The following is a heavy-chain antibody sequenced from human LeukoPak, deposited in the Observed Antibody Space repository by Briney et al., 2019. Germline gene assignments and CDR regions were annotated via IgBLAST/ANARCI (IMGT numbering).Heavy chain of an antibody. J-gene: IGHJ4*02. CDR1: GGSFSGYY. CDR2: IYYSGST. CDR3: ARETLFGGPFDY. V-gene: IGHV4-59*01. D-gene: IGHD3-16*01. Sequence: SETLSLTCAVYGGSFSGYYWSWIRQPPGKGLEWIGYIYYSGSTNYNPSLKSRVTISVDTSKNQFSLKLSSVTAADTAVYYCARETLFGGPFDYWGQGTLVTVSS.